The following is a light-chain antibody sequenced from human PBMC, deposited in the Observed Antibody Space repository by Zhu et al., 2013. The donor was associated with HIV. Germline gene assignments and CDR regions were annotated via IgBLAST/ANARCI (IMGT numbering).Light chain of an antibody. J-gene: IGKJ1*01. CDR1: QDISGL. CDR3: QNYHTAPWT. Sequence: DIQMTQSPSSVPASVGDRVTITCRASQDISGLLAWYQQKPGKVPKLLIYAASTLQGGVPSRFSGSQSGTDFTLSISSLQPEDFATYYCQNYHTAPWTFGQGTNGGN. V-gene: IGKV1-27*01. CDR2: AAS.